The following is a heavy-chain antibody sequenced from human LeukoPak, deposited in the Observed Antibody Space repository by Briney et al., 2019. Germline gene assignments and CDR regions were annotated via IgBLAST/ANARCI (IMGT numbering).Heavy chain of an antibody. Sequence: SETLSLTCTVSGDSINSYYWSWIRQPPGKGLEWIGYIYYSGSTKYNPSIKSRVTISVDTSKNQFSLKLSSVTAADTAVYYCASLSYDSSPLGGSTFDPWGQGTLVTVSS. D-gene: IGHD3-22*01. CDR1: GDSINSYY. CDR2: IYYSGST. J-gene: IGHJ5*02. CDR3: ASLSYDSSPLGGSTFDP. V-gene: IGHV4-59*08.